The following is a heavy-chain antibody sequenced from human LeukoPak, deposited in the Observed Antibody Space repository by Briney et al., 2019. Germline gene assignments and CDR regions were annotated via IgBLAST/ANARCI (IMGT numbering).Heavy chain of an antibody. J-gene: IGHJ6*03. CDR1: GFTFSSYS. CDR3: ARRQTTSYYYYMDV. CDR2: ISSSSSYI. D-gene: IGHD1-1*01. Sequence: GGSLRLSCAASGFTFSSYSMNWVRQAPGKGLEWVSSISSSSSYIYYADSVKGRFTISRDNAKNSLYLQMNSLRAEDTAVYYCARRQTTSYYYYMDVWGKGTTVTVSS. V-gene: IGHV3-21*01.